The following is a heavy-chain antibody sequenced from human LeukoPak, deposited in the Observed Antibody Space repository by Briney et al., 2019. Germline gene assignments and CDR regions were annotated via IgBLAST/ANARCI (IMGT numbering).Heavy chain of an antibody. D-gene: IGHD6-19*01. CDR3: AKGGPGIAVAVSPFDY. V-gene: IGHV1-69*06. CDR1: GGIFSSYT. J-gene: IGHJ4*02. CDR2: IIPIFDTA. Sequence: SVKVSCKASGGIFSSYTISWVRQAPGQGLEWMGGIIPIFDTANYAQKFQGRVTITADKFTSTAYMEMSSLRSEDTAVYYCAKGGPGIAVAVSPFDYWGQGTLVTVSS.